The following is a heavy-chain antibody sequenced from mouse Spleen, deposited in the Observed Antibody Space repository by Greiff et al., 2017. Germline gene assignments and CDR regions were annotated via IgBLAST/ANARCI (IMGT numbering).Heavy chain of an antibody. CDR3: ARKDGWSLLGMDY. J-gene: IGHJ4*01. D-gene: IGHD1-2*01. Sequence: EVKVVESGGGLVKPGGSLKLSCAASGFTFSDYGMHWVRQAPEKGLEWVAYISSGSSTIYYADTVKGRFTISRDNAKNTLFLQMTSLRSEDTAMYYCARKDGWSLLGMDYWGQGTSVTVSS. CDR1: GFTFSDYG. V-gene: IGHV5-17*01. CDR2: ISSGSSTI.